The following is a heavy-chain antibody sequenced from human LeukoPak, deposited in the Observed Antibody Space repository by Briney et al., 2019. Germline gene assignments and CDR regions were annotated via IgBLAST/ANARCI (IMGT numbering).Heavy chain of an antibody. CDR2: IYYSGST. D-gene: IGHD4-17*01. CDR1: GGSISSGDYY. J-gene: IGHJ4*02. CDR3: ARGTTVTYYFDY. Sequence: SETLSLTCTVSGGSISSGDYYWSWIRQPPGKGLGWIGYIYYSGSTYYNPSLKSRVTISVDTSKNQFSLKLSSVTAADTAVYYCARGTTVTYYFDYWGQGTLVTVSS. V-gene: IGHV4-30-4*01.